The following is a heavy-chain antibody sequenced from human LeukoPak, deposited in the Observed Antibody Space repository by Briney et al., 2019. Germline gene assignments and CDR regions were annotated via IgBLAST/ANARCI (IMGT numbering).Heavy chain of an antibody. V-gene: IGHV4-59*08. D-gene: IGHD3-22*01. CDR2: IYYSGST. CDR3: ARVTYYYDSSGFYYFDY. Sequence: PSVGLSLTCTVSGGSFSSYFWSWIRQPPGEGREWIRHIYYSGSTNYNPSLKSRVTISVDTSKNQFSLKLSSVTAADTAVYYCARVTYYYDSSGFYYFDYWGQGTLVIVS. CDR1: GGSFSSYF. J-gene: IGHJ4*02.